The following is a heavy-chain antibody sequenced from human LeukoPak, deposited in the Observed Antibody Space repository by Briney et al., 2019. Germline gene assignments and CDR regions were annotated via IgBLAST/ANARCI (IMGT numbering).Heavy chain of an antibody. Sequence: PGGSLRLSCAASGFTFSSYWMHWVRHAPGKGLVWVSRINSDGSSTSYADSVKGRFTISRDNAKNTLYLQMNSLRAEDTAVYYCARVDSSGWYSPWGQGTLVTVSS. CDR2: INSDGSST. V-gene: IGHV3-74*01. D-gene: IGHD6-19*01. J-gene: IGHJ5*02. CDR1: GFTFSSYW. CDR3: ARVDSSGWYSP.